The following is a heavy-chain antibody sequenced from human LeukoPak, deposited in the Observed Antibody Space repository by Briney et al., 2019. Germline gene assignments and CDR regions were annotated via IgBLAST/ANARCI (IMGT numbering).Heavy chain of an antibody. CDR1: GFTFSSYS. D-gene: IGHD5-12*01. J-gene: IGHJ6*03. CDR3: ARDESPRRSSGYVSSYYYYYMDV. V-gene: IGHV3-21*01. Sequence: PGGSLRLSCAASGFTFSSYSMNWVRQAPGKGLEWVSSISSSSSYIYYADSVKGRFTISRDNAKNSLYLQMNSLRAEDTAVYYCARDESPRRSSGYVSSYYYYYMDVWGKGTTVTVSS. CDR2: ISSSSSYI.